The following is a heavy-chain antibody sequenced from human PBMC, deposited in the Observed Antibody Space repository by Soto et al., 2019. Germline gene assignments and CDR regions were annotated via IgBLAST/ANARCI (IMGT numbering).Heavy chain of an antibody. Sequence: GGSLRLSCAASGFTFSSYWMSWVRQAPGKGLEWVANIKQDGSEKYYVDSVKGRFTISRDNAKNSLYLQMNSLRAEDTAVYYCASSMTTVTKYFQHWGQGTLVTVSS. CDR2: IKQDGSEK. V-gene: IGHV3-7*01. D-gene: IGHD4-17*01. CDR1: GFTFSSYW. CDR3: ASSMTTVTKYFQH. J-gene: IGHJ1*01.